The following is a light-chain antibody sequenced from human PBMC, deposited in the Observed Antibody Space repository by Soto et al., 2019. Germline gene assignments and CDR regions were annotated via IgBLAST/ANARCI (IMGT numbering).Light chain of an antibody. Sequence: DIQMTQSPSTLSASVGDRVTITCRASQSISVWLAWYQQKAGKAPNLLIYKASRLESGVPSRFSGSGSETEFTLTISSLFPDDFATYYCQQYNRYWTFGQGTKVDIK. CDR3: QQYNRYWT. J-gene: IGKJ1*01. CDR1: QSISVW. CDR2: KAS. V-gene: IGKV1-5*03.